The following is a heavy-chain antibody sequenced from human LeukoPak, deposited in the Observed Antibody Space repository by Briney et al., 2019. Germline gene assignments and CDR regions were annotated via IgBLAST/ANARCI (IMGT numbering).Heavy chain of an antibody. CDR2: ISGSGGST. J-gene: IGHJ4*02. Sequence: GGSLRLSCSASGFTFSSLGMHWVRQAPGKGLEWVSAISGSGGSTYYADSVKGRFTISRDNSKNTLYLQMNSLRAEDTAVYYCAKSTTLGSVNYWGQGTLVTVSS. CDR1: GFTFSSLG. CDR3: AKSTTLGSVNY. D-gene: IGHD7-27*01. V-gene: IGHV3-23*01.